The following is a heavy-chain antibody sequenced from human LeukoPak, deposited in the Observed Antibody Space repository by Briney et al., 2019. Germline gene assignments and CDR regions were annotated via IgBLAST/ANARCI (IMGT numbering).Heavy chain of an antibody. CDR3: AREPPGGNWGFDY. D-gene: IGHD7-27*01. CDR2: INSDGSST. J-gene: IGHJ4*02. CDR1: GFTFSSYW. V-gene: IGHV3-74*01. Sequence: GGSLRLSCAASGFTFSSYWMHWVRQAPGKGLVWVSRINSDGSSTSYADSVKGRFTISRDNAKNTLYLQVHSLRVEDTAVYYCAREPPGGNWGFDYWGKGTLVTVSS.